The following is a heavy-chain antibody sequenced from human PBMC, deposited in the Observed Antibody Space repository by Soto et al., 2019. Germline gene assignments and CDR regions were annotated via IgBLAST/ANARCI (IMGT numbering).Heavy chain of an antibody. CDR2: ISGSGSPK. V-gene: IGHV3-48*01. CDR3: VRDGYCGSTSCCRGAFDI. CDR1: GFSFSTNS. Sequence: EVQLVQSGGGLVQPGGSLRLSCAGSGFSFSTNSMNWVRQAPGKGLEWVSYISGSGSPKNYADSVKGRFTISRDNDQNSLYLQMNSLRVEDTAVYYCVRDGYCGSTSCCRGAFDIWGQGTMVTVSS. J-gene: IGHJ3*02. D-gene: IGHD2-2*03.